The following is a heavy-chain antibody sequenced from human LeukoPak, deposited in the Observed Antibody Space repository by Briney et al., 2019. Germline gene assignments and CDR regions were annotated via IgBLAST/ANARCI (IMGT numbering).Heavy chain of an antibody. Sequence: SETLSLTCSVSGGSISSYYWSWIRQPPGKGLEWIGYIYYSGSTNYNPSLKSRVTISVDTSKNQFSLKLSSVTAADTAVYYCAREGHGYNPIDYWGQGTLVTVSS. V-gene: IGHV4-59*12. J-gene: IGHJ4*02. CDR2: IYYSGST. CDR1: GGSISSYY. D-gene: IGHD5-24*01. CDR3: AREGHGYNPIDY.